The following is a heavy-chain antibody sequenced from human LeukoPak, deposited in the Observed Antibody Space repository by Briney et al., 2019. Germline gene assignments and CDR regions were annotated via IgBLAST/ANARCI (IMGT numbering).Heavy chain of an antibody. CDR2: IYHSGST. CDR3: ARDGVSGSYQDY. Sequence: PSETLSLTCPVSAGFISIYYCSWIRQPPGKGLEWIWYIYHSGSTNYNPSLKSRVTISVDTSKNQFSLKLSSVTAADTAVYYCARDGVSGSYQDYWGQGTLVTVSS. CDR1: AGFISIYY. D-gene: IGHD1-26*01. V-gene: IGHV4-59*01. J-gene: IGHJ4*02.